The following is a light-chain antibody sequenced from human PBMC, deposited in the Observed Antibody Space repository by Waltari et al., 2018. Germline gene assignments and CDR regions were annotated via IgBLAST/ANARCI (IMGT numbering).Light chain of an antibody. Sequence: EIVLTQSPGTLSLSPGERATLSCRASQRVGKYLAWYQQRPGQAPRLLLYHASIRATGIPDRFSGSGSGTDFGLTISRLEPEDFAVYYCQKYESLPATFGQGTTVEIK. CDR3: QKYESLPAT. CDR2: HAS. J-gene: IGKJ1*01. CDR1: QRVGKY. V-gene: IGKV3-20*01.